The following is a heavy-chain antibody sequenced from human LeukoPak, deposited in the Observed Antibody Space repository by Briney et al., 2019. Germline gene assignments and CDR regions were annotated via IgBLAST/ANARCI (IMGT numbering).Heavy chain of an antibody. CDR3: ASYYYDSTRGYFQH. Sequence: GGSLRLSCAASGFTVSSNYMSWVRQAPGKGLEWVSVIYSGGSTYYADSVKGRSTISRDNSKNTLYLQMNSLRAEDTAVYYCASYYYDSTRGYFQHWGQGTLVTVSS. V-gene: IGHV3-53*01. CDR2: IYSGGST. J-gene: IGHJ1*01. D-gene: IGHD3-22*01. CDR1: GFTVSSNY.